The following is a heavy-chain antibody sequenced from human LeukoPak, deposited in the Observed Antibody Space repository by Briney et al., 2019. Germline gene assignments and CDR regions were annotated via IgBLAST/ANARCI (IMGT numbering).Heavy chain of an antibody. D-gene: IGHD6-13*01. CDR2: IIPILGIA. CDR1: VGTFSSYA. V-gene: IGHV1-69*04. CDR3: ATFHSSSWYRGIYYFDY. Sequence: GASVKVSCKASVGTFSSYAISWVRQAPGQGLEWMGRIIPILGIANYAQKFQGRGTITADKSTSIAYMELSSLRSEDTAVYYCATFHSSSWYRGIYYFDYWGQGTLVTASS. J-gene: IGHJ4*02.